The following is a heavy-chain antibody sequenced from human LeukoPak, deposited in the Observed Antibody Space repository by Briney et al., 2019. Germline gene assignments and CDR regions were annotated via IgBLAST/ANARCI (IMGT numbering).Heavy chain of an antibody. CDR2: INHSGST. Sequence: SETLSLTCAVYGGSFSGYYWSWIRQPPGKGLEWIGEINHSGSTNYNPSLKSRATISVDTSKNQFSLKLSSVTAADTAVYYCARSKSGTAGYYWGQGTLVTVSS. CDR1: GGSFSGYY. CDR3: ARSKSGTAGYY. J-gene: IGHJ4*02. D-gene: IGHD4-11*01. V-gene: IGHV4-34*01.